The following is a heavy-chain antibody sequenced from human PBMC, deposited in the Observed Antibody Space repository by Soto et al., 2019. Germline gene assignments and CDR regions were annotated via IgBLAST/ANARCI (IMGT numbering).Heavy chain of an antibody. CDR1: GFTFSSYA. CDR3: ARDPGRESQTNYYYGMDV. D-gene: IGHD1-1*01. CDR2: ISYDGSNK. V-gene: IGHV3-30-3*01. Sequence: QVQLVESGGGVVQPGRSLRLSCAASGFTFSSYAMHWVRQAPGKGLEWVAVISYDGSNKYYADSVKGRFTISRDNSKNTLYLQMNSLRAEDTAVYYCARDPGRESQTNYYYGMDVWGQGTTVTVSS. J-gene: IGHJ6*02.